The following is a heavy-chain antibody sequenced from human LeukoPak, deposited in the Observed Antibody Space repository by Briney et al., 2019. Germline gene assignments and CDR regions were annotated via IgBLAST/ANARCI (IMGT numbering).Heavy chain of an antibody. CDR1: GDSISSSTYF. Sequence: SETLSLTCTVSGDSISSSTYFWGWIRQPPGKGLEWIGSIYYSGSTYYNPSLKSRVTISVDTSKNQFSLKLSSVTAADTAVYYCARRGSSFFDYWGQGILVTVSS. D-gene: IGHD6-13*01. CDR3: ARRGSSFFDY. J-gene: IGHJ4*02. V-gene: IGHV4-39*01. CDR2: IYYSGST.